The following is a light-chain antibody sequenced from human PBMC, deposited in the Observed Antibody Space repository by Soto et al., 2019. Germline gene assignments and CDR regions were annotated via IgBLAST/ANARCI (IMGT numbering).Light chain of an antibody. CDR3: CSWAGSNTFYF. Sequence: QSVLTQPASVSGSPGQSITISCTGTSSDVGSYNLVSWYQQLPGKAPKLIIYEVSRRPSGVSNRFYGSKSGNTASLTISGLPAEDEADYYCCSWAGSNTFYFFGTGSKLTVL. CDR2: EVS. V-gene: IGLV2-23*02. J-gene: IGLJ1*01. CDR1: SSDVGSYNL.